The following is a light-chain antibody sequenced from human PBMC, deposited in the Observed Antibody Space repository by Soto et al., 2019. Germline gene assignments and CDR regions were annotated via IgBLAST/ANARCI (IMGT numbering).Light chain of an antibody. V-gene: IGKV3-15*01. Sequence: EIVLTQSPGTLSLSPGERATLSCRASQGVTNSYLAWYQQKPGQAPRLLIYDTSTRATGISARFSGSGSGTEFTLTISSLQSEDFAVYYCQQYNNWPPITFGQGTRLEIK. CDR1: QGVTNSY. J-gene: IGKJ5*01. CDR3: QQYNNWPPIT. CDR2: DTS.